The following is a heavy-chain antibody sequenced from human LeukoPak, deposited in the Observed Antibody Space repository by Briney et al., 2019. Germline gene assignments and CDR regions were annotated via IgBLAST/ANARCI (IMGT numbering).Heavy chain of an antibody. V-gene: IGHV3-30*02. CDR1: GFTFSSYG. CDR3: AKDFSVYYYDSRVLDY. CDR2: IRYDGSNK. J-gene: IGHJ4*02. D-gene: IGHD3-22*01. Sequence: GGSLRLSCAASGFTFSSYGMHWVRQAPGKGLEWVAFIRYDGSNKYYADSVKGRFTISRDNSKNTLYLQMNSLRAEDTAVYYCAKDFSVYYYDSRVLDYWGQGTLVTVSS.